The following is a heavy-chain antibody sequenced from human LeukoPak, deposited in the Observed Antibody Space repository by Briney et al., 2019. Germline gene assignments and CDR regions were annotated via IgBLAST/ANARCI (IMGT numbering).Heavy chain of an antibody. J-gene: IGHJ4*02. CDR2: IKEDGSGK. D-gene: IGHD3-10*01. CDR1: GLSFSGYW. Sequence: GGSLRLSCAASGLSFSGYWMSWVRQAPGKGLEWVANIKEDGSGKYYVDSAEGRFTISRDNAKNSLYLQRNSLRAEDTAEYYCARRARGSLIWGQGTLVTASS. CDR3: ARRARGSLI. V-gene: IGHV3-7*01.